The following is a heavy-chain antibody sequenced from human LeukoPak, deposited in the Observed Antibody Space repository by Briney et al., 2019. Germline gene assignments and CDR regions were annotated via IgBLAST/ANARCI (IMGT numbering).Heavy chain of an antibody. Sequence: GGSLRLSCAASGFTFSHFWMSWVRQAPGKGLEWVAYIKKTGSETYYVDSVKGRFAISRDNAKNSLYLQMNNLRAEDTAVYYCAREAMVRGVPDAFDIWGQGTVVTVSS. J-gene: IGHJ3*02. V-gene: IGHV3-7*01. CDR3: AREAMVRGVPDAFDI. CDR1: GFTFSHFW. D-gene: IGHD3-10*01. CDR2: IKKTGSET.